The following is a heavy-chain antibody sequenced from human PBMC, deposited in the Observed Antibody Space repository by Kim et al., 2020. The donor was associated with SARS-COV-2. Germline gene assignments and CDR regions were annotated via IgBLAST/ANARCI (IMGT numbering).Heavy chain of an antibody. CDR3: ARDSIELARTHYGMDV. J-gene: IGHJ6*02. CDR1: GYTFTSYY. CDR2: INPSGGST. V-gene: IGHV1-46*01. Sequence: ASVKVSCKASGYTFTSYYMHWVRQAPGQGLEWMGIINPSGGSTSYAQKFQGRVTMTRDTSTSTVYMELSSLRSEDTAVYYCARDSIELARTHYGMDVWGQGTTVTVSS. D-gene: IGHD1-1*01.